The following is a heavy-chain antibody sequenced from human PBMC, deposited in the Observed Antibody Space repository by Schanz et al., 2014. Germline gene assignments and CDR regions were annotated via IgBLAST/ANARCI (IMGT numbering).Heavy chain of an antibody. Sequence: QVQLVQSGAEVKKPGASVKVSCEASGYTFTSYDINWVRQATGQGLEWMGKINPSSGTTRIAQNFQGRLTVTRDTSTSTVNMELSSLRSEDTAVYFCARGPSTGAFDIWGQGTMVTVSS. CDR3: ARGPSTGAFDI. J-gene: IGHJ3*02. V-gene: IGHV1-46*03. CDR1: GYTFTSYD. CDR2: INPSSGTT.